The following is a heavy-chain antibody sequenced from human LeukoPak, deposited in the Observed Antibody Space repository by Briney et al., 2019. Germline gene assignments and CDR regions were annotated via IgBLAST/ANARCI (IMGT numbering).Heavy chain of an antibody. CDR1: GYIFSRHS. J-gene: IGHJ6*02. V-gene: IGHV1-18*01. CDR2: ISAYNGDT. Sequence: ASVKVSCKASGYIFSRHSISWVRQAPGQGLEWMGWISAYNGDTNYAQKLQGRVTMTTDTSTSTAYMELRSLRSDDTAVYYCARDWADYYESSAYRYYYYYGMDVWGQGTTVTVSS. CDR3: ARDWADYYESSAYRYYYYYGMDV. D-gene: IGHD3-22*01.